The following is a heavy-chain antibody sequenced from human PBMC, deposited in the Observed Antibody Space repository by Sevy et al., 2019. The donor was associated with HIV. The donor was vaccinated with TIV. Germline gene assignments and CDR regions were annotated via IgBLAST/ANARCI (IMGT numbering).Heavy chain of an antibody. Sequence: GGSLRLSCAASGFTFSSYDMHWVRQAPGKGLEWVAVISNDGSNKYYADSEKGRFTISRDNSKNTLYLQMNSLRAEDTAVYYCARGGGGYYYDSSGYYGIWGQGTMVTVSS. V-gene: IGHV3-30-3*01. J-gene: IGHJ3*02. CDR2: ISNDGSNK. CDR3: ARGGGGYYYDSSGYYGI. D-gene: IGHD3-22*01. CDR1: GFTFSSYD.